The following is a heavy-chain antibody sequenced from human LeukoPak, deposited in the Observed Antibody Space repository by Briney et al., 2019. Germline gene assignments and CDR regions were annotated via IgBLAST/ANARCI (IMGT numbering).Heavy chain of an antibody. Sequence: ASVKVSCKASGYSFSSYGISWVRQAPGQGLQWMGWISAYNGNTNYAQKFQGRVTMTRDTSISTAYMDLSRLRSDDTAVYYCARNPPTQSPVTTSDYGAKGPLVTVSS. CDR3: ARNPPTQSPVTTSDY. J-gene: IGHJ4*02. V-gene: IGHV1-18*01. CDR2: ISAYNGNT. CDR1: GYSFSSYG. D-gene: IGHD4-17*01.